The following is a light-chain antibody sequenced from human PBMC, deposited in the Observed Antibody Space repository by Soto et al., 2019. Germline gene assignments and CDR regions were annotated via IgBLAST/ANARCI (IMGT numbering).Light chain of an antibody. CDR1: RSLQTW. J-gene: IGKJ1*01. V-gene: IGKV1-5*03. Sequence: IPMTQSPSTLSASVGDRVTITCRASRSLQTWLAWYQQKPGQAPKLLMYQASSLESGVPSRFSASGSGTEFTLTISSLQPDDFATYYCQHYNSYSEAFGQGTKVDIK. CDR2: QAS. CDR3: QHYNSYSEA.